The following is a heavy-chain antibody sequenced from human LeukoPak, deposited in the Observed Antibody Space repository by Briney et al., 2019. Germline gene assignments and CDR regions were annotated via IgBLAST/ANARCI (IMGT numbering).Heavy chain of an antibody. V-gene: IGHV4-59*01. CDR1: GGSISSYH. CDR2: IYYSGST. J-gene: IGHJ4*02. Sequence: KPSETLSLTCTVSGGSISSYHWSWIRQPPGKGLEWIGYIYYSGSTNYNPSYKSRVTVSLEMSKNQFSLSLSSVTAADTAVYYCARDSGDTDWYNFDFWGQGILVTVSS. D-gene: IGHD3-10*01. CDR3: ARDSGDTDWYNFDF.